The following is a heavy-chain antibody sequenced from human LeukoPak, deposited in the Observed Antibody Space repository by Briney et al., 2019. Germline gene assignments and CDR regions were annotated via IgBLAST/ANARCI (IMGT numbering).Heavy chain of an antibody. D-gene: IGHD2-15*01. V-gene: IGHV4-34*01. CDR3: ARHIVVVVAAIVPYYYYGMDV. Sequence: SETLSLACAVYGGSFSGYYWSWIRQPPGKGPEWIGEINHSGSTNYNPSLKSRVTISVDTSKNQFSLKLSSVTAADTAVYYCARHIVVVVAAIVPYYYYGMDVRGQGTTVTVSS. J-gene: IGHJ6*02. CDR1: GGSFSGYY. CDR2: INHSGST.